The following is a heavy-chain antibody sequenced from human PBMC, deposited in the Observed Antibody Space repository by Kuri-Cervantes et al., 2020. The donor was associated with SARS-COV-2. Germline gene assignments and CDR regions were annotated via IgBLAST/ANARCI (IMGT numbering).Heavy chain of an antibody. CDR3: VAAILGVDTGYFQH. V-gene: IGHV4-30-2*01. D-gene: IGHD3-3*01. J-gene: IGHJ1*01. CDR1: GYSISSGGYS. CDR2: IYQAGST. Sequence: SETLSLTCAVSGYSISSGGYSWSWIRQPPGKGLERIGSIYQAGSTFYNPSLKSRVSISLDRSKNQYSLNLSSVTAADTAVYYCVAAILGVDTGYFQHWGQGTLVTVSS.